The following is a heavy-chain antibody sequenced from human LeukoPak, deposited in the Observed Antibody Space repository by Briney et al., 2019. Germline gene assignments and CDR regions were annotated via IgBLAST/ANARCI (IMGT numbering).Heavy chain of an antibody. V-gene: IGHV3-23*01. CDR1: GLTFSNYA. CDR3: AKEPAYFYGSGSFSHYFDY. D-gene: IGHD3-10*01. J-gene: IGHJ4*02. CDR2: LSDTGGST. Sequence: WGSLRLYCAASGLTFSNYALSWVRPGPGVGLEWCLSLSDTGGSTYYAESLQGLFTISRDNSKNTLYLQMNSMRDEDTAVYYCAKEPAYFYGSGSFSHYFDYWGQGTLVTGTS.